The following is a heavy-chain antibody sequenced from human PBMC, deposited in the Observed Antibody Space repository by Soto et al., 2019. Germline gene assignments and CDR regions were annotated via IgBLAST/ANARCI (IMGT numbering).Heavy chain of an antibody. J-gene: IGHJ6*03. V-gene: IGHV3-33*01. CDR1: GFTFSSYG. CDR3: ARDRLLGGSGSYGYYYYMDV. D-gene: IGHD3-10*01. Sequence: QVQLVESGGGVVQPGRSLRLSCAASGFTFSSYGMHWVRQAPGKGLEWVAVIWYDGSNKYYADSVKGRFTISRDNSKNTLYLQMNSLRAEDTAVYYCARDRLLGGSGSYGYYYYMDVWGKGNTVTVSS. CDR2: IWYDGSNK.